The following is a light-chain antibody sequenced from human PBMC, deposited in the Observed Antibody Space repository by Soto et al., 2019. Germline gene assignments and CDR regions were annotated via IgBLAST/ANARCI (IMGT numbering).Light chain of an antibody. Sequence: DTQMTQSPSTLSASEGDRVTITCRASQSISSWLAWYQQKPGKAPTLLIYDASSLESGVPSRFSGSGSGTEFTLTISSLQPDDFATYYCQQYDNYPWTFGQGTKVEIK. V-gene: IGKV1-5*01. J-gene: IGKJ1*01. CDR3: QQYDNYPWT. CDR2: DAS. CDR1: QSISSW.